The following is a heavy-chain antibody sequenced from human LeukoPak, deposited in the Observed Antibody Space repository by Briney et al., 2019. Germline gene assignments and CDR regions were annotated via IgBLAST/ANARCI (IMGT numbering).Heavy chain of an antibody. V-gene: IGHV3-7*01. CDR1: GFTLSSYW. CDR2: INEEGSEK. D-gene: IGHD3-16*01. CDR3: ARDSSRVFGAYNWFDP. Sequence: PGGSLRLSCAASGFTLSSYWMSWVRQAPGKGLEWGANINEEGSEKYYVDSVKGRFTISRDNAKNSLYLQMNSLRAEDTAVYYCARDSSRVFGAYNWFDPWGQGTLVTVSS. J-gene: IGHJ5*02.